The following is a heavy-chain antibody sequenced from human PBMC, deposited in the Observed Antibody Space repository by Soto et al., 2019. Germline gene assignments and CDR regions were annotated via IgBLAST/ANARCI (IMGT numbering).Heavy chain of an antibody. J-gene: IGHJ4*02. D-gene: IGHD3-3*01. Sequence: SETLSLTCTVSGGSISSSSYYWGWIRQPPGKGLEWIGSIYYSGSTYYNPSLKSRVTISVDTSKNQFSLKLSSVTAADTAVYYCARVGYYDFWFGYPNALMYYFDYWGQGTLVTVSS. CDR3: ARVGYYDFWFGYPNALMYYFDY. CDR2: IYYSGST. CDR1: GGSISSSSYY. V-gene: IGHV4-39*01.